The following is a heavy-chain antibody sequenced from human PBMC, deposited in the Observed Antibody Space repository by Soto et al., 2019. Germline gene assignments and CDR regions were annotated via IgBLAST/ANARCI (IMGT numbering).Heavy chain of an antibody. J-gene: IGHJ5*02. D-gene: IGHD3-16*01. CDR3: AGMATFGSLNWFDP. CDR1: GYSFTNND. Sequence: ASVKVSCKASGYSFTNNDVSWVRQATGQGLEWMGWMNPGSGDTGYAQKFQGRVTMTRDISIATAYMELSSLRSDDTAIYYCAGMATFGSLNWFDPWGQGTLVTVSS. V-gene: IGHV1-8*01. CDR2: MNPGSGDT.